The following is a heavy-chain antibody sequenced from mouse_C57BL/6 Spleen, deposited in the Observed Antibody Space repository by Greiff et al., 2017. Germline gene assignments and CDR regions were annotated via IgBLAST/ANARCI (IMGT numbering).Heavy chain of an antibody. D-gene: IGHD4-1*02. CDR1: GFTFSSYT. Sequence: EVKLVESGGGLVKPGGSLKLSCAASGFTFSSYTMSWVRQTPEKRLEWVATISGGGGNTYYPDSVKGRFTISRDNAKNTLYLQMSSLRSEDTALYYCARSTGSNWYFDVWGTGTTVTVSS. CDR3: ARSTGSNWYFDV. V-gene: IGHV5-9*01. CDR2: ISGGGGNT. J-gene: IGHJ1*03.